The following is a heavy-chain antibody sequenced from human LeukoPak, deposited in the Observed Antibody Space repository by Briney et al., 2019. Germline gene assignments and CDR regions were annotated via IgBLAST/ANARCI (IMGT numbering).Heavy chain of an antibody. J-gene: IGHJ4*02. CDR2: IYHSGST. Sequence: PSETLSLTCTVAGYSISSGYYWGWIRPPPGKGLEWIGSIYHSGSTYYNPSLKSRGTISVDTSKNQFSLKLSSVTAADTAVYYCARDLWFGEKTLDYWGQGTLVTVSS. CDR3: ARDLWFGEKTLDY. CDR1: GYSISSGYY. D-gene: IGHD3-10*01. V-gene: IGHV4-38-2*02.